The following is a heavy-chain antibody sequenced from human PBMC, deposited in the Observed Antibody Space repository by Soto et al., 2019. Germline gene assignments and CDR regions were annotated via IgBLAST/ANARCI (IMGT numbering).Heavy chain of an antibody. Sequence: QVQLVQSGAEVKKPGSSVKVSCKASGGTFSSYAISWVRQAPGQGLEWMGGTIPIFGTANYAQKFQGRVTITADEPPSTAYMELSSLRSEDTAVYYCAREAGSVVVAATPGSFDYWGKGTLVTVSS. CDR3: AREAGSVVVAATPGSFDY. V-gene: IGHV1-69*12. CDR2: TIPIFGTA. D-gene: IGHD2-15*01. CDR1: GGTFSSYA. J-gene: IGHJ4*02.